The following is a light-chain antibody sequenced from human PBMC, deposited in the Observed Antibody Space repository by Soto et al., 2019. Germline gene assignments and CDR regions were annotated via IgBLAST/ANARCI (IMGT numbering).Light chain of an antibody. Sequence: QSVLTQLPSASGSPGQSVAISCTGTSSDVGGYNYVAWYQQHPGKAPKLMIYEVNKRPSGVPDRFSGSKSGNTASLTVSGLQAEDEAEYYCSSYAGSSNVFGTGTKVTVL. CDR3: SSYAGSSNV. CDR2: EVN. J-gene: IGLJ1*01. V-gene: IGLV2-8*01. CDR1: SSDVGGYNY.